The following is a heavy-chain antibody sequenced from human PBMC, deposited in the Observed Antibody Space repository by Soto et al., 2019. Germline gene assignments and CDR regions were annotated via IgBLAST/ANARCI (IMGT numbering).Heavy chain of an antibody. CDR2: INTDGGRS. CDR1: GFTFSGHW. Sequence: EVQLVESGGDLVQPGGSLRLSCAASGFTFSGHWMHWVRQVPGKGLEWVSRINTDGGRSAYADSVKGRFTISRNNAKNTRYLQRNGLRAESTAVYYCAREAGDCSRTSCYRRDFDMWGQGTTDTVSS. J-gene: IGHJ3*02. V-gene: IGHV3-74*03. CDR3: AREAGDCSRTSCYRRDFDM. D-gene: IGHD2-2*01.